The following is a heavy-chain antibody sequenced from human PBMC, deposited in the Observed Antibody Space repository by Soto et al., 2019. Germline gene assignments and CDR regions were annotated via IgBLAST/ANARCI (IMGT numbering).Heavy chain of an antibody. Sequence: QVQLVQSGPEVKKPGASVKVSCKTSGYTFTSYGISWVRQAPGQGLEWMGWISTDKGKTNYAQKFKGRVTMTTDTSTTTAYIELRSLRSDDTAVYYCATRSPAFDYWGQGTLVTVSS. V-gene: IGHV1-18*01. CDR2: ISTDKGKT. CDR3: ATRSPAFDY. J-gene: IGHJ4*02. CDR1: GYTFTSYG.